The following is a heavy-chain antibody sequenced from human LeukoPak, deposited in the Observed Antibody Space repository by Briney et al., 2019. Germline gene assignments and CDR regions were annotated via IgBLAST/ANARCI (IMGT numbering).Heavy chain of an antibody. D-gene: IGHD6-13*01. Sequence: GGSLRLSCAASGFTFSSYGMHWVRQAPGKGLEWVAVISYDGSNKYYADSVKGRFTISRDNSKNTLYLQMNSLRAEDTAVYYCARDYSYSSSWTPGYFDLWGRGTLVTVSS. J-gene: IGHJ2*01. CDR1: GFTFSSYG. CDR3: ARDYSYSSSWTPGYFDL. V-gene: IGHV3-30*03. CDR2: ISYDGSNK.